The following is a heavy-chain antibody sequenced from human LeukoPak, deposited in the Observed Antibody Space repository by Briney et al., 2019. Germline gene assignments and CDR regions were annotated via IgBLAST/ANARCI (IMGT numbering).Heavy chain of an antibody. CDR3: ARAPPGLYSSSWPLDS. CDR1: GYTFTGYY. V-gene: IGHV1-2*06. CDR2: INPNSGGT. Sequence: ASVKVSCKPSGYTFTGYYMHWVRQAPGQGLEWMGRINPNSGGTNYAQKFQGRVTMTRDTSISTAYMELSRLKSDDAAVYYCARAPPGLYSSSWPLDSWGQGTLVTVSS. J-gene: IGHJ4*02. D-gene: IGHD6-13*01.